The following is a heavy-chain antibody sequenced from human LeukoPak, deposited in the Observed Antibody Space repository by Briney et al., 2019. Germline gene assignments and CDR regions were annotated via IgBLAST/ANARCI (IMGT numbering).Heavy chain of an antibody. CDR2: ISWNSVKI. D-gene: IGHD3-22*01. Sequence: GGSLRLSCAASGFRFDDYAMHWVRQGPGKGLEWVASISWNSVKIAYGDSVRGRFTISRDNAKRSLYLQMNSLRTDDTALYYCAKGPTYYYDNSAYYFDHWGQGTLVAAAS. CDR1: GFRFDDYA. J-gene: IGHJ4*02. CDR3: AKGPTYYYDNSAYYFDH. V-gene: IGHV3-9*01.